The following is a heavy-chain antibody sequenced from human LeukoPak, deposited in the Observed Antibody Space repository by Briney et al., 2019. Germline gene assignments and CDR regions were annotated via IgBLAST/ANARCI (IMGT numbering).Heavy chain of an antibody. CDR3: ARGGLRFLPYYYMDV. V-gene: IGHV4-61*02. D-gene: IGHD3-3*01. CDR1: GGSISSGSYY. J-gene: IGHJ6*03. Sequence: SETLSLTCTVSGGSISSGSYYWSWIRLPAGKGLEWIGRIYTSGSTNYNPSLKSRVTISVDTSKNQFSLKLSSVTAGDTAVYYCARGGLRFLPYYYMDVWGKGTTVTVSS. CDR2: IYTSGST.